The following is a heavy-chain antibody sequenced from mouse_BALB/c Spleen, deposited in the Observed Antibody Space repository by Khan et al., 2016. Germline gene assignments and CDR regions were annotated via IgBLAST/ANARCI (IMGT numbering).Heavy chain of an antibody. D-gene: IGHD1-2*01. V-gene: IGHV9-3-1*01. J-gene: IGHJ4*01. CDR3: ARSSYYGYYYAMDY. CDR2: TNPYTGEP. Sequence: QIQWGQSGPELKKPGETVKISCKASGYTFTNYGMNWVKQTPETGLKWMGWTNPYTGEPTYADDFKGRFAFSLETSATTAYLQINSLKDEDTATYFCARSSYYGYYYAMDYWGQGTSVTVSS. CDR1: GYTFTNYG.